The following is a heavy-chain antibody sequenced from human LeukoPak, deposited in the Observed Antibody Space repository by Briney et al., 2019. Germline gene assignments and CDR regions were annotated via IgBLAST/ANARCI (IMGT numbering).Heavy chain of an antibody. J-gene: IGHJ4*02. CDR1: GFTFSDYY. V-gene: IGHV3-11*05. CDR2: ISTSSDYT. CDR3: ARVKVGTTNRFDY. Sequence: GGSLRLSCAASGFTFSDYYMTWIRQAPGKGRECVSYISTSSDYTNYPASVKGRFTISRDNAKNSLYLQMNSLRAEDTAVYYCARVKVGTTNRFDYWGQGTLVTVSS. D-gene: IGHD1-26*01.